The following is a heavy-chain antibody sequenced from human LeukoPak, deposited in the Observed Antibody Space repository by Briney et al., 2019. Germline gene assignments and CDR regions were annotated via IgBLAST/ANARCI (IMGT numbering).Heavy chain of an antibody. D-gene: IGHD3-22*01. CDR1: GFTFSSYG. CDR3: AKGRGYYDSSGYYYFDY. CDR2: ISYDGSNK. V-gene: IGHV3-30*18. J-gene: IGHJ4*02. Sequence: PGRSLRLSCAASGFTFSSYGMHWVRQAPGKGLEWVAVISYDGSNKYYADSVKGRFTISRDNSKNTLYLQMNSLRAEDTAVYYCAKGRGYYDSSGYYYFDYWGQGTLVTVSS.